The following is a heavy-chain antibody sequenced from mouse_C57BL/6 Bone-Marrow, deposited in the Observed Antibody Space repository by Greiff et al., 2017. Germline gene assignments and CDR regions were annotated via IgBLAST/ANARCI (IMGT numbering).Heavy chain of an antibody. V-gene: IGHV1-80*01. CDR2: IYPGDGDT. D-gene: IGHD1-1*01. Sequence: QVQLQQSGAELVKPGASVKISCKASGYAFSSYWMNWVKQRPGKGLEWIGQIYPGDGDTNYNGKFKGKATLTADKSSSTAYMQRSSLTSEDSAVYFCAREGDNLLLRSFDYWGQGTTLTVSS. J-gene: IGHJ2*01. CDR3: AREGDNLLLRSFDY. CDR1: GYAFSSYW.